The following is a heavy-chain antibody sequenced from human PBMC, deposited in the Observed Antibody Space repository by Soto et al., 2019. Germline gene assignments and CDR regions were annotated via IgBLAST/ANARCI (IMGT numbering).Heavy chain of an antibody. Sequence: GASVKVSCKASGYTFTGYYMHWVRQAPGQGLEWMGWINPNSGGTNYAQKFQGWVTMTRDTSISTAYMELSRLRSDDTAVYYCARGSDIVVVVAASGSAFDIWGQGTMVTVSS. CDR3: ARGSDIVVVVAASGSAFDI. D-gene: IGHD2-15*01. CDR2: INPNSGGT. V-gene: IGHV1-2*04. CDR1: GYTFTGYY. J-gene: IGHJ3*02.